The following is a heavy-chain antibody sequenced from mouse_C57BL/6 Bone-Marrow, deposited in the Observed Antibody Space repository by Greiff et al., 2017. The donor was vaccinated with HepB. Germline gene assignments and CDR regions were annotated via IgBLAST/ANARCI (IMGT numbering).Heavy chain of an antibody. CDR2: ISGGGGNT. CDR3: ARDGYYVAWFAY. D-gene: IGHD2-3*01. J-gene: IGHJ3*01. Sequence: EVHLVESGGGLVKPGGSLKLSCAASGFTFSSYTMSWVRQTPEKRLEWVATISGGGGNTYYPDSVKGRFTISRDNAKNTLYLQMSSLRSEDTALYYCARDGYYVAWFAYWGQGTLVTVSA. CDR1: GFTFSSYT. V-gene: IGHV5-9*01.